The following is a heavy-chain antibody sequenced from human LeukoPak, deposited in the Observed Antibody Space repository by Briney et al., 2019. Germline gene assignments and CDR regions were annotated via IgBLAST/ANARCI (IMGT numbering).Heavy chain of an antibody. D-gene: IGHD3-9*01. CDR3: ARWDDLFLIDF. V-gene: IGHV3-7*01. Sequence: GGSLRLSCAASGFTFSSYWMNWARQAPGKGLEWVASINHNGNVNYYVDSVKGRFTIPRDNAKNSLDLQMNSLRAEDTAVYYCARWDDLFLIDFWGQGTLVTVSS. CDR1: GFTFSSYW. J-gene: IGHJ4*02. CDR2: INHNGNVN.